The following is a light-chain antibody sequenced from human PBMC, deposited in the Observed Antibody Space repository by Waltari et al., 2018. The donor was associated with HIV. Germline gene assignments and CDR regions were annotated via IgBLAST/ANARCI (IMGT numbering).Light chain of an antibody. V-gene: IGKV1-5*03. CDR2: EAS. Sequence: DIQMTQSPSTVSASVGDRVTITCRASQSISNWLAWYQHTPGKAPKLLINEASILESGVPSRFSGSGSGTEFTLTISSLQPDDFAAYYCQQYNDHLYTFGQGTKLEI. CDR3: QQYNDHLYT. CDR1: QSISNW. J-gene: IGKJ2*01.